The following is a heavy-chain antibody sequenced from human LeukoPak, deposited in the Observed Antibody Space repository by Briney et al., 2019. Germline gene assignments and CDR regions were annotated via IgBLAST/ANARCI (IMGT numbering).Heavy chain of an antibody. CDR2: INPNSGDT. J-gene: IGHJ4*02. V-gene: IGHV1-2*02. D-gene: IGHD3-16*01. Sequence: GASVKVSCKASGYTFTGYYMHWVRQAPGQGLEWMGWINPNSGDTNYAQKFQGRVTMTRDTSINTAYMELSRLTSDDTAVYYCAKDPLRLGELPTSAFDYWGQGTLVTVSS. CDR3: AKDPLRLGELPTSAFDY. CDR1: GYTFTGYY.